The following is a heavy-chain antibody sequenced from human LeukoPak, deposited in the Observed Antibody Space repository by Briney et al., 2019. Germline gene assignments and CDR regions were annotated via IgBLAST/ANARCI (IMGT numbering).Heavy chain of an antibody. CDR1: GYIFTTYW. CDR3: ARPFYTNSSWAFGY. Sequence: GKSLKISCKGSGYIFTTYWIGWVRQMPGKGLEWMGIIYPGDSDTRYSPSFHGQVTMSADKSISTAYLQWSSLKASDTAMYYCARPFYTNSSWAFGYWGQGALVTVSS. D-gene: IGHD6-6*01. J-gene: IGHJ4*02. V-gene: IGHV5-51*01. CDR2: IYPGDSDT.